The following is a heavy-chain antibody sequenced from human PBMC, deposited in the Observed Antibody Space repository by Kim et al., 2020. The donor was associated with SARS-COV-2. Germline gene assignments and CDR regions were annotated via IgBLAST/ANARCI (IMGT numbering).Heavy chain of an antibody. V-gene: IGHV4-39*01. Sequence: SETLSLTCTVSGGSISSSSYYWGWIRQPPGKGLEWIGSIYYSGSTYYNPSLKSRVTISVDTSKNQFSLKLSSVTAADTAVYYCASITIFGVDAFDIWGQGTMVTVSS. CDR1: GGSISSSSYY. CDR3: ASITIFGVDAFDI. CDR2: IYYSGST. J-gene: IGHJ3*02. D-gene: IGHD3-3*01.